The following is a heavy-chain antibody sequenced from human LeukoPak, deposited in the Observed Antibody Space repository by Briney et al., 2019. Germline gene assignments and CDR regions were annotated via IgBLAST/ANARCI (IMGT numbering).Heavy chain of an antibody. CDR1: GGSISSYY. D-gene: IGHD6-13*01. V-gene: IGHV4-59*01. Sequence: SETLSLTCTVSGGSISSYYWSWIRQPPGKGLEWIGYIYYSGSTNYNPSLKSRVTISVDTSKNQFSLKLSSVTAADTAVYYCARGNSSSWYWFDPWGQGTLVTVSS. CDR2: IYYSGST. J-gene: IGHJ5*02. CDR3: ARGNSSSWYWFDP.